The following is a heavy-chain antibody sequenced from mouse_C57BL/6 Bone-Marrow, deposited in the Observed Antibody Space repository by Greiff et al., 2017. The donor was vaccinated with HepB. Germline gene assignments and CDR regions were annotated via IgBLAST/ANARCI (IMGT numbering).Heavy chain of an antibody. CDR3: ARSDGYYGYFDV. CDR2: IDPSDSYT. CDR1: GYTFTSYW. V-gene: IGHV1-50*01. J-gene: IGHJ1*03. D-gene: IGHD2-3*01. Sequence: QVQLQQPGAELVKPGASVKLSCKASGYTFTSYWMQWVKQRPGQGLEWIGEIDPSDSYTNYNQKFKGKATLTVDTSSSTPYMQLSSLTSEDSAVYYCARSDGYYGYFDVWGTGTTVTVSS.